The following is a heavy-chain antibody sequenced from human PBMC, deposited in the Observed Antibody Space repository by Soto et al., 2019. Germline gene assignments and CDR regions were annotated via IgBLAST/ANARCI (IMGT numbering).Heavy chain of an antibody. CDR2: INHSGST. CDR3: ARARGVWYYYGMDV. J-gene: IGHJ6*02. V-gene: IGHV4-34*01. CDR1: GGSFSVYY. Sequence: SETLSLTCAVYGGSFSVYYWSWIRQPPGKGLEWIGEINHSGSTNYNPSLKSRATISVDTSKNQFSLKLSSVTAADTAVYYCARARGVWYYYGMDVWGQGTTVTVSS. D-gene: IGHD3-10*01.